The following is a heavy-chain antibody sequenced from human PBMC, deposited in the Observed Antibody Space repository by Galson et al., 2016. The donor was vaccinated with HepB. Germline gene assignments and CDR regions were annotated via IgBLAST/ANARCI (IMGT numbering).Heavy chain of an antibody. CDR2: IKSKTDGGTT. V-gene: IGHV3-15*01. J-gene: IGHJ4*02. Sequence: SLRLSCAASGFTFSNAWMSWVRQAPGKGLEWVGRIKSKTDGGTTDYAAPVKGRFTVSRDDSKNTLFLQMNSLKMEDTAVHYCTTARGYYSLDYWSQGTLVTVSS. CDR3: TTARGYYSLDY. D-gene: IGHD3-3*01. CDR1: GFTFSNAW.